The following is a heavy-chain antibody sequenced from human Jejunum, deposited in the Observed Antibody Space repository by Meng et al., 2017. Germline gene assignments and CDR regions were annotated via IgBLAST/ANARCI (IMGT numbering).Heavy chain of an antibody. CDR2: VWPSGAT. CDR1: GVSTTAPFY. J-gene: IGHJ4*02. D-gene: IGHD1-14*01. Sequence: QVQLEAAGPGLVTPSGTLSLTCAVSGVSTTAPFYRTWIRQAPGKGLEWIGEVWPSGATYYNPSLSSRITISIDTSNNQFSLEVAFLTAADTAVYYCARAIRERYFDSWGQGTLVTVSS. V-gene: IGHV4-4*02. CDR3: ARAIRERYFDS.